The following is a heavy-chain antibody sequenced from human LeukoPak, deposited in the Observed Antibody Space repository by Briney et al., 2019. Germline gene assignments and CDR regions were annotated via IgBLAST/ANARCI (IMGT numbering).Heavy chain of an antibody. CDR1: GFIFSHYT. Sequence: GGSLRLSCAASGFIFSHYTMTWVRQAPGKGLEWVSSINGSGDATKYADSVMGRFTISRDNSKNTVSLQMNSLRAEDTAVYYCAKSDCGSDGCKLLNYWGQGTLVTASS. D-gene: IGHD2-21*01. CDR3: AKSDCGSDGCKLLNY. V-gene: IGHV3-23*01. CDR2: INGSGDAT. J-gene: IGHJ4*02.